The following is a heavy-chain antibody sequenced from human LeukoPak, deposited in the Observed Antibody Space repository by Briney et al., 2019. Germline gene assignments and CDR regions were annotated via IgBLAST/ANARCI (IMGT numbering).Heavy chain of an antibody. CDR1: GYTFTGYY. CDR2: INPNSGGT. CDR3: AISCSGGSCYSEGNYYMDV. D-gene: IGHD2-15*01. Sequence: ASVKVSCKASGYTFTGYYMHWVRQAPGQGLEWMGWINPNSGGTNYAQKFQGRVTMTRDTSISTAYMELSRLRSDDTAVYYCAISCSGGSCYSEGNYYMDVWGKGTTVTVPS. J-gene: IGHJ6*03. V-gene: IGHV1-2*02.